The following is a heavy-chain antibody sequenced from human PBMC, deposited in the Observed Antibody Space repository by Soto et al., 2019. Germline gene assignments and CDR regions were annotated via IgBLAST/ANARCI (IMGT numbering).Heavy chain of an antibody. V-gene: IGHV1-69*13. Sequence: ASVKVSCKASGGTFSSYAISWVRQAPGQGLEWMGGIIPIFGTANYAQKFQGRVTITADESTSTAYMELSSLRSEDTAVYYCAREVEHAQQVMDYYFDYWGQGTLVTVSS. J-gene: IGHJ4*02. CDR1: GGTFSSYA. D-gene: IGHD3-16*01. CDR3: AREVEHAQQVMDYYFDY. CDR2: IIPIFGTA.